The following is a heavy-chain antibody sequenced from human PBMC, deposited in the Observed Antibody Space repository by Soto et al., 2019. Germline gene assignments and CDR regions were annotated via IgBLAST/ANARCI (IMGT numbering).Heavy chain of an antibody. CDR1: VYSFTGYW. CDR2: IYPCDSYT. V-gene: IGHV5-51*01. CDR3: AREGMVGDITFDY. D-gene: IGHD1-26*01. J-gene: IGHJ4*02. Sequence: ASQKISLQCSVYSFTGYWVGWVRQVPGKGLEWMGIIYPCDSYTRYSPSFQGQVTISADKSISTAYLQWSSLKASDTAMYYCAREGMVGDITFDYWGQGSLVTVPS.